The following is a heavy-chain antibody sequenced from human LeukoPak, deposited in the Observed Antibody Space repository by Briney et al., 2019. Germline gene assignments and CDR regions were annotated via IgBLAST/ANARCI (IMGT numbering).Heavy chain of an antibody. Sequence: GGSLRLSCAASGFTFSSYSMNWVRQAPGKGLEWVSSISSSSSYIYYADSGKGRFTISRDNAKNSLYLQMNSLRAEDTAVYYCARELAASYMDVWGKGTTVTVSS. CDR2: ISSSSSYI. D-gene: IGHD6-6*01. CDR1: GFTFSSYS. CDR3: ARELAASYMDV. V-gene: IGHV3-21*01. J-gene: IGHJ6*03.